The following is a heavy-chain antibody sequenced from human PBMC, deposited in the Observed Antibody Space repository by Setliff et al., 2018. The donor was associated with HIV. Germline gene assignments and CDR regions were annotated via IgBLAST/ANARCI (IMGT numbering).Heavy chain of an antibody. V-gene: IGHV1-24*01. CDR1: GYTLTKLS. CDR2: FDPEKGET. CDR3: WFGEPVGPFDI. D-gene: IGHD3-10*01. Sequence: RASVKVSCKVSGYTLTKLSIRWVRQAPGKGLEWMGGFDPEKGETVYAQKLQGRVTMTDDTSTDTAYMELSSLRSEDTAVYFCWFGEPVGPFDIWGQGTRVTVSS. J-gene: IGHJ3*02.